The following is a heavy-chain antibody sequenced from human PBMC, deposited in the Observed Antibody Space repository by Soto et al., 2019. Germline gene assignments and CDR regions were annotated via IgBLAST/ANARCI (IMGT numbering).Heavy chain of an antibody. CDR3: ARCLGRVPAEILPDY. Sequence: PSETLSLTCTVSGGSISSYYWSWIRQPQGKGLEWIGYIYYSGSTYYNPSLKSRVTISVDTSKNQFSLKLSSVAAADTAVYYCARCLGRVPAEILPDYWGQGTLVTVSS. CDR1: GGSISSYY. CDR2: IYYSGST. V-gene: IGHV4-59*12. D-gene: IGHD2-2*01. J-gene: IGHJ4*02.